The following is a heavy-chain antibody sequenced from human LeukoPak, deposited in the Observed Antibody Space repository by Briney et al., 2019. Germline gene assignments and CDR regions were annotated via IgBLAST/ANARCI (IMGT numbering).Heavy chain of an antibody. Sequence: SGPTLVNPTQTLTLTCTFSGFSLSTSGVGVGWIRQPPGKALEWLTLIYWDDDKRYSPSLKSRLTVTKDISKSQVVLTSTNMDPVDTATYYCAHRLTGYNSNWYHGYFDYWGQGTLVTVSS. J-gene: IGHJ4*02. CDR2: IYWDDDK. CDR1: GFSLSTSGVG. D-gene: IGHD6-13*01. V-gene: IGHV2-5*02. CDR3: AHRLTGYNSNWYHGYFDY.